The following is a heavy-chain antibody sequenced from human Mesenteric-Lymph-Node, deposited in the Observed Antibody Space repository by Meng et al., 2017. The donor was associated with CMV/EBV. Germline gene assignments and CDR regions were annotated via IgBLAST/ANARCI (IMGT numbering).Heavy chain of an antibody. CDR1: GFTFSSYE. V-gene: IGHV3-48*03. D-gene: IGHD3-3*01. J-gene: IGHJ6*02. CDR3: ARGNRITIFGVVTLPRVRSGYGMDV. Sequence: GESLKISCAASGFTFSSYEMNWVRQAPGKGLEWVSYISSSGSTIYYADSVKGRFTISRDNAKNSLYLQMNSLRAEDTAVYYCARGNRITIFGVVTLPRVRSGYGMDVWGQGTTVTVSS. CDR2: ISSSGSTI.